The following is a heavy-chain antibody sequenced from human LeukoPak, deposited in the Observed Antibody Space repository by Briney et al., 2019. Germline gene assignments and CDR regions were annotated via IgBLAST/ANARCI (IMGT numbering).Heavy chain of an antibody. J-gene: IGHJ4*02. CDR3: ARGGRSYYDSSGYYYS. CDR1: GGSFSDYY. CDR2: INHSGST. D-gene: IGHD3-22*01. V-gene: IGHV4-34*01. Sequence: PSETLSLTCTVYGGSFSDYYWSWIRQPPRKGLEWIGEINHSGSTNYSPSLKSRVTISVDTSNNQFSLKLSSVTAADTAVYYCARGGRSYYDSSGYYYSWGQGILVTVSS.